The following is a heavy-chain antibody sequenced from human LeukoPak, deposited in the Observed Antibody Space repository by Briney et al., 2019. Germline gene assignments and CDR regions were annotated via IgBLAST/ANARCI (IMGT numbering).Heavy chain of an antibody. D-gene: IGHD5-18*01. CDR3: ARQPRGYSYGYLYYYGMDV. J-gene: IGHJ6*02. CDR2: ISYDGSNK. Sequence: PGGSLRLSCAASGFTFSSYAMHWVRQAPGKGLEWVAVISYDGSNKYYADSVKGRFTISRDNSKNTLYLQMNSLRAEDTAVYYCARQPRGYSYGYLYYYGMDVWGQGTRSPSP. CDR1: GFTFSSYA. V-gene: IGHV3-30-3*01.